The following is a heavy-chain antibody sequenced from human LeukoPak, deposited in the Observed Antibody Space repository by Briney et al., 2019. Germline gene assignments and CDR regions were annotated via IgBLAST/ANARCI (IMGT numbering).Heavy chain of an antibody. CDR2: ISGSGGNT. CDR1: GFPFSSYA. J-gene: IGHJ4*02. D-gene: IGHD3-22*01. CDR3: AKGKDTSGYYYDGSAYYYDY. V-gene: IGHV3-23*01. Sequence: PGGSLRLSCEASGFPFSSYAMTWVRQAPGKGLEWVSGISGSGGNTYYADSVKGRFTISRDNSKNTLYLQMNSLRAEDTALYYCAKGKDTSGYYYDGSAYYYDYWGQGTLVTVSS.